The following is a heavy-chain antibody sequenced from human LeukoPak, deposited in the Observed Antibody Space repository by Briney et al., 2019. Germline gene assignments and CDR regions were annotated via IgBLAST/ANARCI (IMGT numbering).Heavy chain of an antibody. D-gene: IGHD7-27*01. CDR2: INSDGSST. J-gene: IGHJ6*03. Sequence: GGSLRLSCAASGFTFSSYWMQWVRQAPGKGLVWVSRINSDGSSTSYADSVKGRFTISRDNAKNTLYLQMNSLRAEDTAVYYCASLNAGDNYYYYMDVWGKGTTVTVSS. CDR1: GFTFSSYW. CDR3: ASLNAGDNYYYYMDV. V-gene: IGHV3-74*01.